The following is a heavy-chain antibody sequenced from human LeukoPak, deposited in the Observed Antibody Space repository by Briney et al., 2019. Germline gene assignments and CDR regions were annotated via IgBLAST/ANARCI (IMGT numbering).Heavy chain of an antibody. D-gene: IGHD3-3*01. J-gene: IGHJ4*02. CDR2: IKQDGSEK. CDR3: AKDSRLVRFLEWFYYFDY. V-gene: IGHV3-7*03. CDR1: GFTFSSYW. Sequence: GGSLRLSCAASGFTFSSYWMSWVRQAPGKGLEWVANIKQDGSEKYYVDSVKGRFTISRDNSKNTLYLQMNSLRAEDTAVYYCAKDSRLVRFLEWFYYFDYWGQGTLVTVS.